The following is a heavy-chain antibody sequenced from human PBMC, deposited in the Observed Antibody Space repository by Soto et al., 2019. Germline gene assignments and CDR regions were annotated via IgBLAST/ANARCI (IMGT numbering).Heavy chain of an antibody. CDR2: ISSSSSYI. D-gene: IGHD6-19*01. J-gene: IGHJ4*02. CDR3: AREGAVAGHYDY. CDR1: GFTFSSYS. Sequence: GGSLRLSCAASGFTFSSYSMNWVRQAPGKGLEWVSSISSSSSYIYYADSVNGRFTISRDNAKNSLYLQMNSLRAEDTAVYYCAREGAVAGHYDYWGQGTLVTVSS. V-gene: IGHV3-21*01.